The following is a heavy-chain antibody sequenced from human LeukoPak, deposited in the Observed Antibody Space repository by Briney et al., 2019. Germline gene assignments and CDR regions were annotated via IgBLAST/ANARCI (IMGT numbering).Heavy chain of an antibody. Sequence: ASVNVSCKASGYIFTGDYMHWVRQAAGQGLEGMGWINPNSGGANYAQKFQGRVTMTRDTSISTAYMELSRLRSDDTAVYYCAISHHCSSTSCYWFDPWGQGTLVTVSS. CDR2: INPNSGGA. D-gene: IGHD2-2*01. CDR3: AISHHCSSTSCYWFDP. V-gene: IGHV1-2*02. J-gene: IGHJ5*02. CDR1: GYIFTGDY.